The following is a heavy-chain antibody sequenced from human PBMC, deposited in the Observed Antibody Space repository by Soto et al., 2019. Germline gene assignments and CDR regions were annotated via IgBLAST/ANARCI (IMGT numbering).Heavy chain of an antibody. CDR3: GGGENSWGGGGGGY. J-gene: IGHJ4*02. Sequence: QVQLVQSGAEVKKPGASVKVSCKASGYTFTSYEINWVRQATGQGLEWMGWMNPNSGNTGYAQKFQGRVTMTRETPISTRQMGLSSLGSEGTAVYYCGGGENSWGGGGGGYWGQGTLVTVSS. D-gene: IGHD3-16*01. V-gene: IGHV1-8*01. CDR2: MNPNSGNT. CDR1: GYTFTSYE.